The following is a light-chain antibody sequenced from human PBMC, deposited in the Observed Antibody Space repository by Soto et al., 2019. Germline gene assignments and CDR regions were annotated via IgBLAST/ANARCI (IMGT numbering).Light chain of an antibody. CDR3: QQSYSTPFT. V-gene: IGKV1-39*01. CDR2: AAS. J-gene: IGKJ3*01. CDR1: QSISSY. Sequence: DIQVTQSPSSLSASVGDRVTITCRASQSISSYLNWYQQKPGKAPKLLIYAASSLQSGVPSRFSGSGSGTDFTLTISSLQPEDFATYYCQQSYSTPFTFGPGTKVDI.